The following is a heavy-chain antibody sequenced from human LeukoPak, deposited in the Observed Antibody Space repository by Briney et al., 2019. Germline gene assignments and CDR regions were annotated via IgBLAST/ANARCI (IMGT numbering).Heavy chain of an antibody. J-gene: IGHJ6*02. CDR2: ISSSSSTI. CDR1: GFTFSSYS. V-gene: IGHV3-48*01. CDR3: ARDKVAASEYYYYYGMDV. Sequence: GGSLRLSCAASGFTFSSYSMNWVRQAPGKGLEWVSYISSSSSTIYYADFVKGRFTISRDNAKNSLYLQMNSLRAEDTAVYYCARDKVAASEYYYYYGMDVWGQGTTVTVSS. D-gene: IGHD2-15*01.